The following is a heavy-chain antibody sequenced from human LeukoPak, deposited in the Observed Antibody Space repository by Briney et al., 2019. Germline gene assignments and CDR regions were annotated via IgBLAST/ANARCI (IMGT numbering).Heavy chain of an antibody. CDR2: INPNSGGT. CDR3: ARDLMIVVVTDAFDI. CDR1: GYTFTSYG. J-gene: IGHJ3*02. D-gene: IGHD3-22*01. Sequence: ASVKVSCKASGYTFTSYGITWVRQAPGQGLEWMGWINPNSGGTNYAQKFQGRVTMTRDTSISTAYMELSRLRSDDTAVYYCARDLMIVVVTDAFDIWGQGTMVTVSS. V-gene: IGHV1-2*02.